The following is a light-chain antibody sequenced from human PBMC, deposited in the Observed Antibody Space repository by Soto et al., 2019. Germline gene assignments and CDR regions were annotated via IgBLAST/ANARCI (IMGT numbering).Light chain of an antibody. CDR1: SSDVGGYNY. Sequence: QSVLTQPPSASGSPGQSVTISCTGTSSDVGGYNYVSWCQQHPGKAPKLMIYEVSKRPSGVPDRFSGSKSGNTASLTVSGLQAEDEADYYCSSYAGGNNLVFGGGTKLTVL. CDR3: SSYAGGNNLV. CDR2: EVS. J-gene: IGLJ2*01. V-gene: IGLV2-8*01.